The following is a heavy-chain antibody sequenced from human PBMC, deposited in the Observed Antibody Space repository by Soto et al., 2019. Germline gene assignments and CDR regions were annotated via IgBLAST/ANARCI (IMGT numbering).Heavy chain of an antibody. CDR1: GFMFEDFA. D-gene: IGHD3-16*01. Sequence: PGGSLRLSCTVSGFMFEDFAMHWVRQAPGQGLEWVSGINWNGVNKGYAESVLGRFTISRDNAKKSLYLDMNYLRPEDTALYFCAKDVDRLGELWGYFQSWGQGTMVTV. J-gene: IGHJ1*01. CDR3: AKDVDRLGELWGYFQS. V-gene: IGHV3-9*01. CDR2: INWNGVNK.